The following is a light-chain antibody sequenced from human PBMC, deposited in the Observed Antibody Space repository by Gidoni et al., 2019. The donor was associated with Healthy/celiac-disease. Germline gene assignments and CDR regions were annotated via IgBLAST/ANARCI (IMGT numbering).Light chain of an antibody. V-gene: IGLV2-23*03. Sequence: QSALTQPASVSGSPGQSLTISCTGTSSDVGSYNLVSWYQQHPGKAPKLMIYEGSKRPSGVSNRFSGSKSGNTASLTISGLQAEDEADYYCCSYAGSSTLFVVFGGGTKLTVL. CDR3: CSYAGSSTLFVV. J-gene: IGLJ2*01. CDR1: SSDVGSYNL. CDR2: EGS.